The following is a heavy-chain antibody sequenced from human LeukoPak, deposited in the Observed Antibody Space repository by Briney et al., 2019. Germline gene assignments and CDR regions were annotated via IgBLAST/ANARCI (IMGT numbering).Heavy chain of an antibody. V-gene: IGHV1-69*13. CDR1: GGTFSSYA. J-gene: IGHJ5*02. CDR3: ARDPSGRVNWFDP. CDR2: IIPIFGTA. Sequence: SVMVSCRASGGTFSSYAISWVRQTPGQGLECMGGIIPIFGTANYAQKFQGRVTITADESTSTAYMELSSLRSEDTAVYYCARDPSGRVNWFDPWGQGTLVTVSS. D-gene: IGHD1-26*01.